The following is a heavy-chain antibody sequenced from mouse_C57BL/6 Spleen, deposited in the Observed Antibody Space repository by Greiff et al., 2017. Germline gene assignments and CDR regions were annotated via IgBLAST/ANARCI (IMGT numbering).Heavy chain of an antibody. J-gene: IGHJ2*01. CDR1: GFTFSSYA. CDR2: ISDGGCYT. CDR3: ARDSLDHDFDY. V-gene: IGHV5-4*01. Sequence: DVHLVESGGGLVKPGGSLKLSCAASGFTFSSYAMSWVRQTPEKRLEWVATISDGGCYTYYPEHVKGRFTFSRDNAKNTLYLEMSHLKSEDTAMYYVARDSLDHDFDYWGQGTTLTVSA.